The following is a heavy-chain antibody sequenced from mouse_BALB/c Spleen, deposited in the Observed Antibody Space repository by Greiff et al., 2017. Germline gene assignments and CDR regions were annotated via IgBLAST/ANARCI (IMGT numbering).Heavy chain of an antibody. J-gene: IGHJ3*01. CDR3: TRGGRRGWEDWFAY. CDR1: GFTFSSYT. CDR2: ISSGGSYT. V-gene: IGHV5-6-4*01. Sequence: EVMLVESGGGLVKPGGSLKLSCAASGFTFSSYTMSWVRQTPEKRLEWVATISSGGSYTYYPDSVKGRFTISRDNAKNTLYLQMSSLKSEDTAMYYCTRGGRRGWEDWFAYWGQGTLVTVSA. D-gene: IGHD3-3*01.